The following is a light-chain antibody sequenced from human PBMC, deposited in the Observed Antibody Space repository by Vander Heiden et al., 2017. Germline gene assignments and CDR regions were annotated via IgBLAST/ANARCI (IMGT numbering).Light chain of an antibody. J-gene: IGKJ4*01. CDR1: QSISSY. CDR3: QQSYSTLLT. Sequence: IQMTQSPSSLSASVGDRVTITCRASQSISSYLNWYQQKPGTGPKLLIYAASSLQSGVPSRFSGSGSGTEFTLTISSLQPEDFETYYCQQSYSTLLTFGGGTKVEIK. V-gene: IGKV1-39*01. CDR2: AAS.